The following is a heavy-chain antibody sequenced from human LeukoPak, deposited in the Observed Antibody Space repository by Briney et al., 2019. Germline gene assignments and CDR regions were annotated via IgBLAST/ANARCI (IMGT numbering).Heavy chain of an antibody. V-gene: IGHV3-21*01. D-gene: IGHD4-17*01. CDR2: ISSSSSYI. J-gene: IGHJ6*02. CDR1: GFTFSSYS. Sequence: GGSLRLSCAASGFTFSSYSMNWVRQAPGKGLEWVSSISSSSSYIYYADSVKGRFTISRDNAKNSLYLQMNSLRAEDTAVYYCARDYGDDYYYGMDVWGQGTTVTVSS. CDR3: ARDYGDDYYYGMDV.